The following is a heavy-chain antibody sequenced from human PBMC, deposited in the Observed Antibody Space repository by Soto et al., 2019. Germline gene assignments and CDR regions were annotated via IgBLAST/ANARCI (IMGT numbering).Heavy chain of an antibody. CDR1: GGSISSSNYY. CDR3: RAYDFWSGFLDV. V-gene: IGHV4-39*01. D-gene: IGHD3-3*01. CDR2: IYYSGST. Sequence: QLQLQPSGPGLVKPSETLSLTCTVSGGSISSSNYYWGWIRQPPGKGLEWIGSIYYSGSTYYNPSLKRRVTISVDTSKNLFSLKLSSVTAVDTAVYYCRAYDFWSGFLDVWGQGTTVTVSS. J-gene: IGHJ6*02.